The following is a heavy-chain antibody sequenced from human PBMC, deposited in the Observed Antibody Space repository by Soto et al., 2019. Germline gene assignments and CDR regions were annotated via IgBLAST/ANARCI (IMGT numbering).Heavy chain of an antibody. CDR3: AKDLGVVVVAANVSGV. CDR1: GLTFSSYA. CDR2: ISGSGGST. D-gene: IGHD2-15*01. J-gene: IGHJ4*02. Sequence: GGSLRLSCAASGLTFSSYAMSWVRQAPGKGLEWVSAISGSGGSTYYADSVKGRFTISRDNSKNTLYLQMNSLRAEDTAVYYCAKDLGVVVVAANVSGVWGQGTLVTVSS. V-gene: IGHV3-23*01.